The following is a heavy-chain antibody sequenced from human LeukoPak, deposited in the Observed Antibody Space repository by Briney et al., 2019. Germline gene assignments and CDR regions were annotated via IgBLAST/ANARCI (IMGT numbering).Heavy chain of an antibody. CDR2: IIPIFGTA. J-gene: IGHJ6*04. CDR3: ARSRYFDWLSPYYYYSMDV. D-gene: IGHD3-9*01. V-gene: IGHV1-69*13. CDR1: GGTFISYA. Sequence: SVKVSCKASGGTFISYAISWVRQAPGQGLEWMGGIIPIFGTANYAQKFQGRVTITADESTSTAYMELSSLRSEDTAVYYCARSRYFDWLSPYYYYSMDVWGKGTTVTVSS.